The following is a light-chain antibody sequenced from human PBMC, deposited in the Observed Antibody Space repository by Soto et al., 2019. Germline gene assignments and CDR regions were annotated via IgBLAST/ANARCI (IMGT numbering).Light chain of an antibody. Sequence: DIQMTQSPSSLSASVGNRVNITCRTSYGISNYLAWYQQKPWKVPKLLIYAASTLQSGVLSRFSGSGSGTDFTLTISSLQPEDVATYYCQKYNSAPPFTFGPGTKVDIK. V-gene: IGKV1-27*01. CDR2: AAS. J-gene: IGKJ3*01. CDR1: YGISNY. CDR3: QKYNSAPPFT.